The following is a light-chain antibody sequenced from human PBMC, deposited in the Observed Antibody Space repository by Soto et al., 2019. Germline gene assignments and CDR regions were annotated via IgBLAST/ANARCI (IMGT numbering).Light chain of an antibody. CDR2: GAS. V-gene: IGKV3-20*01. CDR3: QRYGSSPTT. CDR1: QSVSSSY. Sequence: EIVLTQSPGTLSLSPGERATLSCRASQSVSSSYLAWYQQKPGQAHRLLIYGASSRATGIPDRFSGSGSGTDFTLTISRLEPEDFAVYYCQRYGSSPTTFGPGTKVDIK. J-gene: IGKJ3*01.